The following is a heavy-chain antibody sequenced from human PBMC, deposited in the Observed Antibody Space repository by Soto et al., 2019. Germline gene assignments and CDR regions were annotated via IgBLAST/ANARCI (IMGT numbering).Heavy chain of an antibody. CDR3: ARAGYSGYDFGY. Sequence: SQTLSLTCVISGDGVSSNSAAWNWIRQSPSRGLEWLGRTYYRSKWYNDYAVSVKSRITISPDTSKNQFSLQLNSVTPEDTAVYYCARAGYSGYDFGYWGQGTLVTVSS. D-gene: IGHD5-12*01. V-gene: IGHV6-1*01. J-gene: IGHJ4*02. CDR1: GDGVSSNSAA. CDR2: TYYRSKWYN.